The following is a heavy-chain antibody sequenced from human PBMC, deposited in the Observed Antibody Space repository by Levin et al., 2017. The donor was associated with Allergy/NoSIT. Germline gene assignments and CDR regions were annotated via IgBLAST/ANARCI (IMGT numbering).Heavy chain of an antibody. CDR1: GFTFNSYW. CDR3: ARTSGESAIDY. V-gene: IGHV3-74*01. CDR2: VNIDATTT. Sequence: PGGSLRLSCAASGFTFNSYWMHWVRQAPGKGLVWVSRVNIDATTTTYADSVKGRFTISRDNAKNTVYLQMDSLRDADTAIYYCARTSGESAIDYWGQGTLVTVSS. D-gene: IGHD3-10*01. J-gene: IGHJ4*02.